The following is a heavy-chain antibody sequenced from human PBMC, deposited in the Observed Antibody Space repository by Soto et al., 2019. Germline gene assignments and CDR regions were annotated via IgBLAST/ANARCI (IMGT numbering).Heavy chain of an antibody. Sequence: GASVKVSCKASGYTFTSYAMHWVRQAPGQRLEWMGWINAGNGNTKYSQKFQGRVTITRDTSASTAYMELSSLRSEDTAVYYCARTYYDFWGGYYTWNWFDPWGQGTLVTVSS. CDR3: ARTYYDFWGGYYTWNWFDP. J-gene: IGHJ5*02. CDR1: GYTFTSYA. V-gene: IGHV1-3*01. CDR2: INAGNGNT. D-gene: IGHD3-3*01.